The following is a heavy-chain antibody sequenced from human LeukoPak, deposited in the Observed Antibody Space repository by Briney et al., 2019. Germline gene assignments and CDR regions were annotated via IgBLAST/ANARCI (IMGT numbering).Heavy chain of an antibody. CDR2: IYYSGST. CDR1: GDSISNYY. CDR3: ARVEGTRIAARPYWFDP. V-gene: IGHV4-59*01. J-gene: IGHJ5*02. D-gene: IGHD6-6*01. Sequence: SEALSLTCSVSGDSISNYYWSWIRQPPGKGLEWIGYIYYSGSTYYNPSLKSRVTISVDTSKNQFSLKLSSVTAADTAVYYCARVEGTRIAARPYWFDPWGQGTLVTVSS.